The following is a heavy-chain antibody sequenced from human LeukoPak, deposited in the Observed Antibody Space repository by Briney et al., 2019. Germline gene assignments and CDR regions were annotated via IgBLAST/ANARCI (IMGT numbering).Heavy chain of an antibody. Sequence: GGSLRLSCAASGFTFSIYWMHWVRQAPGKGLVWVSRIKTDGSRTNYADSVKGRFTISRDNAKNTLYLQMNSLRAEDTAVYYCAREGSAAGIDDAFDIWGQGTMVTVSS. CDR2: IKTDGSRT. CDR1: GFTFSIYW. J-gene: IGHJ3*02. CDR3: AREGSAAGIDDAFDI. V-gene: IGHV3-74*01. D-gene: IGHD6-13*01.